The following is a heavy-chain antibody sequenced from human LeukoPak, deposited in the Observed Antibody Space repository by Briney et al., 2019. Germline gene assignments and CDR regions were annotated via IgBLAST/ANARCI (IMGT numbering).Heavy chain of an antibody. CDR1: GFTFSDYY. CDR2: ISSSGSTI. V-gene: IGHV3-11*04. CDR3: ARDYYDSSGYYYVFDY. D-gene: IGHD3-22*01. J-gene: IGHJ4*02. Sequence: NPGGSLRLSCAASGFTFSDYYMSWIRQAPGKGLEWVSYISSSGSTIYYADSVKGRFTISRDNAKNSLYLQMNSLRAEDTAVYYCARDYYDSSGYYYVFDYWGQGTLVTVSS.